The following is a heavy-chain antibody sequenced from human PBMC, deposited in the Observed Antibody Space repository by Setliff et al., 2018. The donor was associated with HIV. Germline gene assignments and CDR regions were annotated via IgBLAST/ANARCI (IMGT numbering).Heavy chain of an antibody. CDR3: ARTARVFDF. CDR1: NDSIRRSNSY. CDR2: IDYTGYA. J-gene: IGHJ4*02. V-gene: IGHV4-39*07. Sequence: SQTLSLTCAVSNDSIRRSNSYWGWIRQPPGKGLEWIGTIDYTGYAFYNPSLKSRITISMDTSKRQFSLTLTSVTAADTAVYYCARTARVFDFWGQGILVTVSS.